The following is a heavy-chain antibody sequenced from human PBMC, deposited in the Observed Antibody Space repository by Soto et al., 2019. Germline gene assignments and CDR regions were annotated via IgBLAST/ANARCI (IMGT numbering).Heavy chain of an antibody. CDR3: ARKYCTSSRCYQYFDY. V-gene: IGHV4-59*08. J-gene: IGHJ4*02. D-gene: IGHD2-2*01. Sequence: SETLSLTCTVSGGSISGFYWSWIRQPPGEGLEWIGYIYHGGSTNYNPSLKSRVTISIDPSKSQFSLNPSSLTAADTAVYYCARKYCTSSRCYQYFDYWGQGTLVTVSS. CDR2: IYHGGST. CDR1: GGSISGFY.